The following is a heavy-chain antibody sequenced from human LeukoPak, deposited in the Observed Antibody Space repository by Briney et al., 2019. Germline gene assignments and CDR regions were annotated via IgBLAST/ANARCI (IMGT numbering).Heavy chain of an antibody. D-gene: IGHD3-10*01. J-gene: IGHJ5*01. CDR1: GYTFTGYY. CDR3: ARPGMVRGENWFDP. V-gene: IGHV1-2*02. CDR2: INPNSGGT. Sequence: ASVEDSCEASGYTFTGYYMRWVRQAPGQGLEWMGWINPNSGGTNYAQKFQGRVTMTRDTSISTAYMELSRLRSDDTAVYYCARPGMVRGENWFDPWHETPVVTVSS.